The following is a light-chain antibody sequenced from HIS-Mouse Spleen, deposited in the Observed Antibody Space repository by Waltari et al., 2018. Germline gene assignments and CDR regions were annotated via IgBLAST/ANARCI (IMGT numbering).Light chain of an antibody. Sequence: QSALTQPAPVSGSPGHSITISCTGTSSGVWRYNIFSWYQQHPGKAPKLMIYEGSKRPSGVSNRFSGSKSGNTASLTISGLQAEDEADYYCCSYAGSSTWVFGGGTKLTVL. CDR1: SSGVWRYNI. CDR2: EGS. J-gene: IGLJ3*02. CDR3: CSYAGSSTWV. V-gene: IGLV2-23*01.